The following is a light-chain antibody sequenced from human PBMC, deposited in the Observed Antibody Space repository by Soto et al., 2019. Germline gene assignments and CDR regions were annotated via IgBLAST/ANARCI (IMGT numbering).Light chain of an antibody. CDR1: QSVSSSY. J-gene: IGKJ1*01. Sequence: EIMFKHSPGTLSLTPGERATLSCRASQSVSSSYLAWYQQKPGQAPRLLIYGASSRATGIPDRFSGSGSGTDFTLTISRLEPEDFAVYYCQQYGSSPWTFGQGTKVDI. V-gene: IGKV3-20*01. CDR2: GAS. CDR3: QQYGSSPWT.